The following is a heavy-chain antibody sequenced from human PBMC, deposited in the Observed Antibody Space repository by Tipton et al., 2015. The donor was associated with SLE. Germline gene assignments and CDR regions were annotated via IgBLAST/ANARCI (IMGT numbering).Heavy chain of an antibody. V-gene: IGHV1-69*05. Sequence: QSGAEVKKPGSSVKVSCKASGGIFSNFAISWVRQAPGQGLEWMGGIIPIFGTAKYAQKFQGRVTITTDESTTTAYMELSSLRSEDTAVYYCARGGHYDILTGYFLAPGYYYYGLDVWGQGTTVTVSS. CDR1: GGIFSNFA. CDR3: ARGGHYDILTGYFLAPGYYYYGLDV. CDR2: IIPIFGTA. D-gene: IGHD3-9*01. J-gene: IGHJ6*02.